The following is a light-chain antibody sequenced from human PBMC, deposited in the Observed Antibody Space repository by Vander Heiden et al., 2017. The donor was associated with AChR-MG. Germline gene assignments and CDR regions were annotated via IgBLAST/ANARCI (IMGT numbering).Light chain of an antibody. Sequence: IVLTQSPATLSLSPGETVTLSCRAAVTVGDNLAWYQQRPGQAPTLVIYGASTRATGCPARFSGSGSGTEFSLTISSLQSEDFAVYFCQQDNDWPLTFGQGTRLEIK. CDR1: VTVGDN. J-gene: IGKJ5*01. CDR2: GAS. V-gene: IGKV3-15*01. CDR3: QQDNDWPLT.